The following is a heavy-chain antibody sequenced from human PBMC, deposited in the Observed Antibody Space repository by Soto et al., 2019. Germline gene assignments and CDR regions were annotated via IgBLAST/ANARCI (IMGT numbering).Heavy chain of an antibody. V-gene: IGHV3-48*03. D-gene: IGHD3-10*01. J-gene: IGHJ5*02. CDR3: ARRYYYGSGRSSPAFDP. CDR2: ISSSGSTI. CDR1: GFTFSSYE. Sequence: GGSLRLSCAASGFTFSSYEMNWVRQAPGKGLEWVSYISSSGSTIYYADSVKGRFTISRDNAKNSLYLQMNSLRAEDTAVYYCARRYYYGSGRSSPAFDPWGQGTLVTVSS.